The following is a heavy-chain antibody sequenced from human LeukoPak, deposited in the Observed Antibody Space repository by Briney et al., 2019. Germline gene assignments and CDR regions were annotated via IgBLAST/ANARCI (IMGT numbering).Heavy chain of an antibody. CDR1: GGSISSSSYY. J-gene: IGHJ4*02. V-gene: IGHV4-39*07. CDR2: IYSSGTT. Sequence: SSETLSLTCTVSGGSISSSSYYWGWIRQPPGKGLEWIGSIYSSGTTHYNPSLKSRVTMSVDTSKNQFSLKLSSVTAADTAVYYCARTRYYYNSRSYGAPYYFDYWGQGTLVTVSS. CDR3: ARTRYYYNSRSYGAPYYFDY. D-gene: IGHD3-10*01.